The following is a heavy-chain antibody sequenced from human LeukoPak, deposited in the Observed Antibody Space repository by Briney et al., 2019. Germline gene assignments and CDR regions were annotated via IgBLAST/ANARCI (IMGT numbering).Heavy chain of an antibody. J-gene: IGHJ4*02. V-gene: IGHV3-21*04. Sequence: GGSLRLSCAASGFTFNRYNMNWVRRAPGKGLEWVSSISTSSSYIYYADSVRGRFTISRDNAKNSLYLQMNSLRAEDTAVYYCAKDRTYFDFWSGQGGFDYWGQGTLVTVSS. CDR1: GFTFNRYN. CDR2: ISTSSSYI. D-gene: IGHD3-3*01. CDR3: AKDRTYFDFWSGQGGFDY.